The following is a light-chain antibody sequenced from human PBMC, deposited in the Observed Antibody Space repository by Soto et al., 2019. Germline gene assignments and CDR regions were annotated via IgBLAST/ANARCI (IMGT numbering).Light chain of an antibody. Sequence: EIVLTQSPGTLSLSPGERSTLSCRARQSVSSSYLAWYQQKPGQAPRLLIYGASSRATGIPDRFSGSGSGTDFTLTISRLEPEDFAVYYCQLSRSTFGQGTKLEIK. CDR3: QLSRST. CDR2: GAS. CDR1: QSVSSSY. J-gene: IGKJ2*01. V-gene: IGKV3-20*01.